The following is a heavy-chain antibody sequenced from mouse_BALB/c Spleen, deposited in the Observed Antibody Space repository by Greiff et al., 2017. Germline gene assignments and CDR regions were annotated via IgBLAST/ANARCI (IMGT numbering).Heavy chain of an antibody. Sequence: VQLQQSGAELVRPGALVKLSCKASGFNIKDYYMHWVKQRPEQGLEWIGWIDPENSNTIYDPKFQGKASITADTSSNTAYLQLSSLTSEDTAVYYCASSSSYAMDYWGQGTSVTVSS. V-gene: IGHV14-1*02. CDR2: IDPENSNT. J-gene: IGHJ4*01. D-gene: IGHD1-1*01. CDR3: ASSSSYAMDY. CDR1: GFNIKDYY.